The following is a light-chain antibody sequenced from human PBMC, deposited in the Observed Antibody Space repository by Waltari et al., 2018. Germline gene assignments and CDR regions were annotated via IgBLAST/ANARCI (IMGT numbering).Light chain of an antibody. CDR3: CSHTGGSTFVI. CDR2: DVS. V-gene: IGLV2-23*02. Sequence: QSALTQPASVSGSPGQSITISCTGSNSDIGTYNFVSWYQQHPDKAPKLMSYDVSKRPSGVSNRFSGSNSGNTASLTISGLQAADEADYYCCSHTGGSTFVIFGGGTKLTVL. J-gene: IGLJ2*01. CDR1: NSDIGTYNF.